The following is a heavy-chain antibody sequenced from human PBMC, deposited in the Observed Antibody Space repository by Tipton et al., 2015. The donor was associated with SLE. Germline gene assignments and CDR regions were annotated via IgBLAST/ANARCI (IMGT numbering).Heavy chain of an antibody. Sequence: LRLSCAVYGGSFSGYYWSWIRQPPGKGLEWIGEINHSGSTNYNPSLKSRVTISVDTSKNQFSLKLSSVTAADTAVYYCARGAAAAGYYFDYWGQGTLVTVSS. CDR3: ARGAAAAGYYFDY. J-gene: IGHJ4*02. V-gene: IGHV4-34*01. CDR1: GGSFSGYY. D-gene: IGHD6-13*01. CDR2: INHSGST.